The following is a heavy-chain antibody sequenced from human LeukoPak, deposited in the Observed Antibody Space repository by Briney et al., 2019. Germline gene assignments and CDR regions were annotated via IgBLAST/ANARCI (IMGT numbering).Heavy chain of an antibody. D-gene: IGHD5-18*01. CDR3: AKDWGYTTMVSYYFDY. CDR2: IWYDGNNK. V-gene: IGHV3-33*06. CDR1: GFTFSGYG. Sequence: GGSLRLSCTASGFTFSGYGMHWVRQAPDKGLEWVAVIWYDGNNKYYAESVKGRFTISRDNSKNTLYLQMNSLRAEDTAVYYCAKDWGYTTMVSYYFDYWGQGALVTVSS. J-gene: IGHJ4*02.